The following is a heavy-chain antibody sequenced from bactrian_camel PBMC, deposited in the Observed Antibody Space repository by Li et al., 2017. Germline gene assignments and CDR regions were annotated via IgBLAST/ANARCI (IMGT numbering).Heavy chain of an antibody. V-gene: IGHV3S53*01. J-gene: IGHJ4*01. CDR1: GFTYNRYS. CDR2: LDNTGST. D-gene: IGHD3*01. CDR3: AATLPGIWYCPRSPTDYNY. Sequence: HVQLVESGGGSVQAGGSLRLSCVASGFTYNRYSMAWFRQRPGNEREGVAALDNTGSTTYADSVKGRFTISQDNAKNTVYLQMNSLNPEDTAMYYCAATLPGIWYCPRSPTDYNYWGQGTQVTVS.